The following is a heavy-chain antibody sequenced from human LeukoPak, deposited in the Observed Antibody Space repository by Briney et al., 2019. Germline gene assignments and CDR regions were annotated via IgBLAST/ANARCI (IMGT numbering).Heavy chain of an antibody. D-gene: IGHD4-17*01. CDR2: ITGSVGNT. CDR3: TKRSSTVTPKTYYFDY. CDR1: GFTFSSNG. V-gene: IGHV3-23*01. J-gene: IGHJ4*02. Sequence: GGSPRLSCAASGFTFSSNGMSRVRAAPREGLEWGSSITGSVGNTYYADSVKGRFTISRDNSKNTLYLQMNSLRADDTAVYYCTKRSSTVTPKTYYFDYWGQGTLVTVSS.